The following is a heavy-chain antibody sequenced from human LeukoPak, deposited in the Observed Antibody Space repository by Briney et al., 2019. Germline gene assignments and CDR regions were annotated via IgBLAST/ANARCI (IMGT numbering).Heavy chain of an antibody. CDR1: GFTFSSYA. Sequence: GGSLRLSCAASGFTFSSYAMSWVRQAPGKGLEWVSAISGSGGSTYYADSVKGRFTIYRDNSKNTLYLQMNSLRAEDTVVYYCAKDLHQWELLRGIDYWGQGTLVTVSS. CDR3: AKDLHQWELLRGIDY. D-gene: IGHD1-26*01. V-gene: IGHV3-23*01. J-gene: IGHJ4*02. CDR2: ISGSGGST.